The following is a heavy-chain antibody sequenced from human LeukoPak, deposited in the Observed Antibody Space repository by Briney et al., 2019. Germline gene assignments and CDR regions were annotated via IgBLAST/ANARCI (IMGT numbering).Heavy chain of an antibody. Sequence: PSETLSLTCTVSGGSISSYYWSWIRQPPGKGLEWIGYIYYSGSTNYNPSLKSRVTISVDTSKNQFSLKLSSVTAADTAVYYCARHGGSGSSSYGMDVWGQGTTVTVSS. CDR2: IYYSGST. V-gene: IGHV4-59*08. CDR3: ARHGGSGSSSYGMDV. J-gene: IGHJ6*02. CDR1: GGSISSYY. D-gene: IGHD3-10*01.